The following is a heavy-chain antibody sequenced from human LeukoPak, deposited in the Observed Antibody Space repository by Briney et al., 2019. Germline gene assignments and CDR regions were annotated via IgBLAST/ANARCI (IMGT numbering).Heavy chain of an antibody. J-gene: IGHJ4*02. V-gene: IGHV3-23*01. CDR3: AKDLFHGLAPLLLFAY. CDR2: ISGSGGST. Sequence: SGGSLRLSCAASGFTFSSYAMSWVRQAPGKGLEWVSAISGSGGSTYYADSVKCRCTISRDNSKNTLYLPMNRVRAEDTDVYYCAKDLFHGLAPLLLFAYWAQGPLVTVSS. D-gene: IGHD2-2*01. CDR1: GFTFSSYA.